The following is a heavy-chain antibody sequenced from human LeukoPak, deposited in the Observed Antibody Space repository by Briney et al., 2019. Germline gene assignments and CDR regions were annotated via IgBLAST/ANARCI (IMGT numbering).Heavy chain of an antibody. J-gene: IGHJ6*03. Sequence: PSETLSLTCTVSGGSMTSSSYYWGWIRQPPGKGLEWIGSIYYSGSTYYNPSLKSRVTISVDTSKNQFSLKLSSVTAADTAVYYCARHGDYYYYMDVWGKGTTVTISS. CDR1: GGSMTSSSYY. V-gene: IGHV4-39*01. D-gene: IGHD3-16*01. CDR2: IYYSGST. CDR3: ARHGDYYYYMDV.